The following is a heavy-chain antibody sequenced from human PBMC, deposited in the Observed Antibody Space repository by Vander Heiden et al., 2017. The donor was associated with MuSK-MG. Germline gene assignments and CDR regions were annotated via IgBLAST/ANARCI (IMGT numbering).Heavy chain of an antibody. V-gene: IGHV3-30-3*01. CDR1: GFTFSSYA. D-gene: IGHD2-21*01. CDR2: ISYDGSNK. J-gene: IGHJ4*02. CDR3: ARARRVVVIAMPFDY. Sequence: QVQLVESGGGVVQPGRSLRLSCAASGFTFSSYAMHWARQAPGKGLEWVAVISYDGSNKYYADSVKGRFTISRDNSKNTLYLQMNSLRAEDTAVYYCARARRVVVIAMPFDYWGQGTLVTVSS.